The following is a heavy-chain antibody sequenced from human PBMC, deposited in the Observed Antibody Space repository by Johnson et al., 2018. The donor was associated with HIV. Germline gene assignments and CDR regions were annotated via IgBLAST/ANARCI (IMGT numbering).Heavy chain of an antibody. CDR3: AKGRSGTTASIDAFDI. Sequence: VQLVESGGGLVRPGGSLRLSCAASGFAVSSNYMNWVRQTPGKGLEWVSILYSAGSAYYADSVKGRFTISRDNSKNTLYLQMNSLRPEDTAVYYCAKGRSGTTASIDAFDIWGQGTMVTVSS. CDR1: GFAVSSNY. V-gene: IGHV3-66*02. CDR2: LYSAGSA. D-gene: IGHD1-7*01. J-gene: IGHJ3*02.